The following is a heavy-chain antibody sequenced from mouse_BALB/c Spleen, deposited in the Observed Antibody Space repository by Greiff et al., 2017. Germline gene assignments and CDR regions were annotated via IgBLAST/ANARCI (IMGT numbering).Heavy chain of an antibody. V-gene: IGHV2-9*02. Sequence: QVQLKESGPGLVAPSQSLSITCTVSGFSLTSYGVHWVRQPPGKGLEWLGVIWAGGSTNYNSALMSRLSISKDNSKSQVFLKMNSLQTDDTAMYYCAREREASRYDAMDYWGQGTSVTVSS. CDR3: AREREASRYDAMDY. J-gene: IGHJ4*01. CDR2: IWAGGST. D-gene: IGHD2-14*01. CDR1: GFSLTSYG.